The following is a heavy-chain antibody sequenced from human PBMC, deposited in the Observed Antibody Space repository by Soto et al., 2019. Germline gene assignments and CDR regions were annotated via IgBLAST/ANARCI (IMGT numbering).Heavy chain of an antibody. D-gene: IGHD3-10*01. Sequence: RLSCAASGFTFSSYAMSWVRQAPGKGLEWVSAISGSGGRTYYADSVKSRFTISRNNSKNTLYLQMNSSVTAADTAVYYCARGRTMVRGAARFDYWGQGTLVTVSS. CDR3: ARGRTMVRGAARFDY. V-gene: IGHV3-23*01. J-gene: IGHJ4*02. CDR2: ISGSGGRT. CDR1: GFTFSSYA.